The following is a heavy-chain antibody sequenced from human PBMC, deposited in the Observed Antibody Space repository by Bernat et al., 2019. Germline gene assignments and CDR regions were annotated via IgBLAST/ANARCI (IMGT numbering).Heavy chain of an antibody. J-gene: IGHJ5*02. CDR1: GFSLTTRGVG. CDR3: AHISRTYVQGVIIRGRFEL. CDR2: LSWDGAD. V-gene: IGHV2-5*02. Sequence: QITLKESGPTLVRPTQTLTLTCTFSGFSLTTRGVGVGWLRQPPGQALEWLALLSWDGADLYNPSLRNRLAITKYTTENQVFLTVTNVDPVDTPTYYCAHISRTYVQGVIIRGRFELWGQGPLGAVSS. D-gene: IGHD3-10*01.